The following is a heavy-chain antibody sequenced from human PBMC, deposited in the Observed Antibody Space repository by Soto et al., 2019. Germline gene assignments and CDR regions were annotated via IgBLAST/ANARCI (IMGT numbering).Heavy chain of an antibody. CDR1: GFTFSSYA. D-gene: IGHD6-19*01. V-gene: IGHV3-23*01. CDR3: AKDPLIAVAGSYYYYGMDV. Sequence: GGSLRLSCAASGFTFSSYAMSWVRQAPGKGLEWVSAISGSGGGTYYADSVKGRFTISRDNSKNTLYLQMNSLRAEDTAVYYCAKDPLIAVAGSYYYYGMDVWGQGTTVTVSS. J-gene: IGHJ6*02. CDR2: ISGSGGGT.